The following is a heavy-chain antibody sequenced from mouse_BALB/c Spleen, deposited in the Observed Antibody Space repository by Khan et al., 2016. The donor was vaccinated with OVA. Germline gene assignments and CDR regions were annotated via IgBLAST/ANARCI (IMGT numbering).Heavy chain of an antibody. CDR2: IWSAGST. D-gene: IGHD2-10*01. J-gene: IGHJ4*01. CDR3: ARQPYYHYNIMDY. CDR1: GFSLTNYG. V-gene: IGHV2-6-1*01. Sequence: QVQLKQSGPGLVAPSQSLSITCTISGFSLTNYGVHWLRQPPGRGLAWLVVIWSAGSTTYNSALKSRLSISKDNSKSQVFLKMNSLQTDDTAMYYCARQPYYHYNIMDYWGQGTSVTVSS.